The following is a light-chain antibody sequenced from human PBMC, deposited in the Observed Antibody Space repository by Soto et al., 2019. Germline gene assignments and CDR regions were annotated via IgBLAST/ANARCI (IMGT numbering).Light chain of an antibody. V-gene: IGKV3-15*01. CDR2: GAY. CDR1: QSVSSN. J-gene: IGKJ5*01. Sequence: EIVMTQSPATLSVSPGERATLSCRASQSVSSNLAWYQQKPGQAPRLLIYGAYTRATGIPGRFSGSGSGTEFTLTISSLQSEDVAVYYCQQYNNWPPITFGQGTRLEIK. CDR3: QQYNNWPPIT.